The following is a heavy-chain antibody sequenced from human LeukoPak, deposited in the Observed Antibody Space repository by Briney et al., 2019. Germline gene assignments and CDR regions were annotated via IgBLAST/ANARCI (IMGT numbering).Heavy chain of an antibody. CDR1: GYTFSAYF. CDR2: INPKRGDT. V-gene: IGHV1-2*02. J-gene: IGHJ4*02. Sequence: ASVKVSCKASGYTFSAYFLHWVRQAPGQGLEWMGWINPKRGDTNYAQKYQGRVTLTTDTSITTGYMELNRLTSDDTAVFYCARGRALSTIDTLPLEHFWGQGTLVTVSS. CDR3: ARGRALSTIDTLPLEHF. D-gene: IGHD5-24*01.